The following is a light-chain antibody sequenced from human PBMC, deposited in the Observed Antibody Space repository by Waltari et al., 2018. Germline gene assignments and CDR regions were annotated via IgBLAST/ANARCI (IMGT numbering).Light chain of an antibody. V-gene: IGKV3-15*01. CDR3: QQYNNWPPL. J-gene: IGKJ1*01. CDR1: QSVSSN. CDR2: GAS. Sequence: IVMTQSPATLSVSPGAGATLSCRVSQSVSSNLAWYQQKPGQAPRLLIYGASTRATGLPVRFSGSGSGTEFTLTISSLQSEDFAVYYCQQYNNWPPLFGQGTKVEIK.